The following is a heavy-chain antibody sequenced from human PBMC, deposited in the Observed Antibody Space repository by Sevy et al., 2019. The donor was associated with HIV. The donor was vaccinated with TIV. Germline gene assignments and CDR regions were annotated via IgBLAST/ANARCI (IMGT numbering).Heavy chain of an antibody. J-gene: IGHJ3*02. D-gene: IGHD3-16*01. Sequence: GGSLRLSCAASGFTFNTHAMNWVRQAPGKGLEWVSVISGPGYGTQYADSVKGRFTISRDNAKNALYLQMDSLRVEDAAVYYCARRGGLTDEGFDIWGQGTMVTVSS. CDR1: GFTFNTHA. CDR3: ARRGGLTDEGFDI. CDR2: ISGPGYGT. V-gene: IGHV3-23*01.